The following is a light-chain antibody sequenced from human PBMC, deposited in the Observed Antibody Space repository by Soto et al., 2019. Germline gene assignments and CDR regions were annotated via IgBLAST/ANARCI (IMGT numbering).Light chain of an antibody. Sequence: ESVLTQSPGTLSLSPGERATLSCRASQSVTSDFLAWYHQKPGQAPRLLIYGASTRAADVPDRFSGSGSGTDFTLTITRLEPEDFAVYYCQQYGRSSLMFTFGQGTKLGV. CDR2: GAS. CDR1: QSVTSDF. V-gene: IGKV3-20*01. J-gene: IGKJ2*01. CDR3: QQYGRSSLMFT.